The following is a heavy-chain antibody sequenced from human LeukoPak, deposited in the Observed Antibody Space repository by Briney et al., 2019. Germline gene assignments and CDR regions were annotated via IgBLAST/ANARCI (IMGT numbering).Heavy chain of an antibody. CDR1: GGSISSTSYH. V-gene: IGHV4-39*01. Sequence: SETLSLTCTVSGGSISSTSYHWAWIRQPPGKGLMWVATVYYTGSAYYNPSLKSRVTISVDTSKSQFSLKLSSVTTADTALYYCARYASGSYYWFDPWGQGTLVTVSS. J-gene: IGHJ5*02. D-gene: IGHD3-10*01. CDR2: VYYTGSA. CDR3: ARYASGSYYWFDP.